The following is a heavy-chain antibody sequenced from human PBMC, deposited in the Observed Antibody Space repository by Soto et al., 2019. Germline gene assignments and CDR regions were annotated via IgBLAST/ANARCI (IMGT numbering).Heavy chain of an antibody. CDR3: ATLDAGGWYYFEC. J-gene: IGHJ4*02. D-gene: IGHD6-19*01. CDR1: GYTFSNYW. Sequence: GESLKISCKGSGYTFSNYWIAWVRQMPGKGFEWMGIIYPGDSDTRYSPSFQGQVIISADKSINTAYLQWSSLKASDTAIYYCATLDAGGWYYFECWGQGTLVTVSS. V-gene: IGHV5-51*01. CDR2: IYPGDSDT.